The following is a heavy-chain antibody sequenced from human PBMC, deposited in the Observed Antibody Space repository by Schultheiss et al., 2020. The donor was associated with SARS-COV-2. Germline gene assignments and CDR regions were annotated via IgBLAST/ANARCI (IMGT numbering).Heavy chain of an antibody. CDR3: ARDIRLPAPNWFDP. J-gene: IGHJ5*02. D-gene: IGHD3-3*02. Sequence: ASVKVSCKASGYTFTSYGISWVRQAPGQGLEWMGWINPNSGGTNYAQKFQGRVTMTRDTYISTAYMELSRLRSDDTAVYYCARDIRLPAPNWFDPWGQGTLVTVSS. CDR2: INPNSGGT. V-gene: IGHV1-2*02. CDR1: GYTFTSYG.